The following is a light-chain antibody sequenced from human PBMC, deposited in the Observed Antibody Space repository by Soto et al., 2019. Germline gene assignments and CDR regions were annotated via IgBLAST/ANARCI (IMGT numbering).Light chain of an antibody. V-gene: IGKV3-11*01. CDR1: QSVRNF. Sequence: DIVLTQSPATLSLSPGDTATLSCRANQSVRNFLAWYQQKPGQAPRLLIYDTYNRATGVPARFSGSGSGTDFTLAISSLQSEDFAVYYCHQYNTWPLTFGGGTKVDIK. CDR3: HQYNTWPLT. CDR2: DTY. J-gene: IGKJ4*01.